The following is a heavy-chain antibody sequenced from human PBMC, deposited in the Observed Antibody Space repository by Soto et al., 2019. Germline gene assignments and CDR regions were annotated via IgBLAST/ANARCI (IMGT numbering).Heavy chain of an antibody. V-gene: IGHV1-18*01. J-gene: IGHJ6*02. CDR1: GYTFRSYG. CDR2: ISAYNGNT. D-gene: IGHD1-26*01. CDR3: AAMDYRVKVMDV. Sequence: QVQLLQSGAEVKKAGATVTVSCQASGYTFRSYGISWVRQAPGQGLEWMGWISAYNGNTDYAQNFQGRVFMTTDTTTSTAYMELRRLRSDDTAVYYCAAMDYRVKVMDVWGQGTTVTVS.